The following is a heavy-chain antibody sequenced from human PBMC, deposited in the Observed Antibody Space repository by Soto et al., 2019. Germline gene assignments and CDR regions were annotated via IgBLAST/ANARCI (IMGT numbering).Heavy chain of an antibody. V-gene: IGHV4-59*01. Sequence: ETLSLTCTVSGDSINSYYWSWIRQPPGKGLEWIGHIYYSGSTNYNPSLKSRVTISVDTSKNQFSLRLTSVTAADTAVYYCARDRAALLKWGQGTLVTVSS. J-gene: IGHJ4*02. CDR3: ARDRAALLK. CDR2: IYYSGST. CDR1: GDSINSYY. D-gene: IGHD6-6*01.